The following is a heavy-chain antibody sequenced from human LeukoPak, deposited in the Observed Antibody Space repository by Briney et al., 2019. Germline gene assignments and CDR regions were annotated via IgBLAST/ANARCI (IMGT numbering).Heavy chain of an antibody. D-gene: IGHD6-19*01. CDR3: TRHEGIAVPDY. CDR1: GFTFSGSA. J-gene: IGHJ4*02. V-gene: IGHV3-73*01. CDR2: IRSKANSYAT. Sequence: GGSLRLSCAASGFTFSGSAMHWVRQASGNGLEWVGRIRSKANSYATAYAASVKGRFTISRDDSKNTAYLQMNSLKTEDTAVYYCTRHEGIAVPDYWGQGTLVTVSS.